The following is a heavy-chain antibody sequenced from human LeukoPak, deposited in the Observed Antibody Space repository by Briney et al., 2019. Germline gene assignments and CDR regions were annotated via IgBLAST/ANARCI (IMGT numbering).Heavy chain of an antibody. D-gene: IGHD3-22*01. J-gene: IGHJ4*02. CDR3: ARGHAITMIVVVSAYFDY. CDR2: INHSGST. V-gene: IGHV4-34*01. CDR1: GGSFSGYY. Sequence: KPSETLSLTCTVYGGSFSGYYWSSLRQPPGKGLEWIGDINHSGSTNYNPSLKSRVTISVDTSKNQFSLKLSSVTAADTAVYYCARGHAITMIVVVSAYFDYWGQGTLVTVSS.